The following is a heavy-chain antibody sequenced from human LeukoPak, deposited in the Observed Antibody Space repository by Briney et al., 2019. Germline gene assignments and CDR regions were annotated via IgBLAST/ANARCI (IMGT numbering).Heavy chain of an antibody. D-gene: IGHD3-16*01. CDR1: GFAFDDYA. J-gene: IGHJ6*02. CDR3: AKDESTGGFAPGYFYGMGI. CDR2: ISWSGTTT. Sequence: GGSLRLSCAASGFAFDDYAMHWVRQAPGKGLEWVSGISWSGTTTGYADSVKGRFTISRDSAKNSLYLQMDSLRVEDTGLYYCAKDESTGGFAPGYFYGMGIWGQGTTVTVSS. V-gene: IGHV3-9*01.